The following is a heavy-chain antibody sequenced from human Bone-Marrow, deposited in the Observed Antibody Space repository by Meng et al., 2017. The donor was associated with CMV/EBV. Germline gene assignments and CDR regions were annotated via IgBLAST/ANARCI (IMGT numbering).Heavy chain of an antibody. J-gene: IGHJ5*02. CDR2: MNPNSGNT. V-gene: IGHV1-8*01. CDR3: ARGPRTRPPGNWFDP. CDR1: GYTFTSYD. Sequence: ASVKVSCKASGYTFTSYDINWVRQATGQGLEWMGWMNPNSGNTGYAQKFQGRVTMTRNTSISTAYMELSSLRSEDTAVYYCARGPRTRPPGNWFDPWGQGPLVTVSS.